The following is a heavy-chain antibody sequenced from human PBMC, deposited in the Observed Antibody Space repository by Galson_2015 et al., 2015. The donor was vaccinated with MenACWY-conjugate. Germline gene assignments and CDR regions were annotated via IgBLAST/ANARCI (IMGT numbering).Heavy chain of an antibody. D-gene: IGHD3-10*01. CDR3: AREVTYYYGSGSYGAFDI. CDR1: GFTFSSYG. J-gene: IGHJ3*02. V-gene: IGHV3-33*01. CDR2: IWYDGSNK. Sequence: SLRLSCAASGFTFSSYGMHWVRQAPGKGLEWVAVIWYDGSNKYYADSVKGRFTISRDNSKNTLYLQMNSPRAEDTAVYYCAREVTYYYGSGSYGAFDIWGQGTMVTVSS.